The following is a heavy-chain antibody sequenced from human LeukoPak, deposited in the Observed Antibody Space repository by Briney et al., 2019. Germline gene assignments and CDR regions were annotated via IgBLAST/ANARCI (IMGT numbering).Heavy chain of an antibody. Sequence: ASVKVSCKASGYTFTGYYMHWVRQAPGQGLEWMGWINPNSGGTNYAQKFQGRVTMTRDTSISTAYMELSRLRSDDTAVYYCARAAKVGITFLWLDSWGQGTLVTVSS. CDR1: GYTFTGYY. CDR2: INPNSGGT. J-gene: IGHJ5*01. D-gene: IGHD1-7*01. V-gene: IGHV1-2*02. CDR3: ARAAKVGITFLWLDS.